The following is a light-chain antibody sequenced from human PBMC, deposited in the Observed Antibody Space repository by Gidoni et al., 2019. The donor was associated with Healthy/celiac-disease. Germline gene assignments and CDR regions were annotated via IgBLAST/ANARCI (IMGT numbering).Light chain of an antibody. J-gene: IGLJ1*01. V-gene: IGLV3-19*01. CDR3: NSRDSSGNNQV. CDR1: SLRSYY. Sequence: SSELTQDPAESVALGQTVRITCQGDSLRSYYASWYQQKPGQAPVLVIYGKNNRPSGIPDRFSGSSSGNTASLTITGAQAEDEADYYCNSRDSSGNNQVFGTGTKVTVL. CDR2: GKN.